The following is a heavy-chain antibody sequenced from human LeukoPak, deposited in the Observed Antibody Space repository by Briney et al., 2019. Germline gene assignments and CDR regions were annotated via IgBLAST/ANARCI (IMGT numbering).Heavy chain of an antibody. D-gene: IGHD3-22*01. J-gene: IGHJ4*02. V-gene: IGHV3-53*01. Sequence: GGSLRLSCAASGFTVSSNYMSWVRQAPGKGLEWVSVIYSGGSTYYADSVKGRFTISRDNSKNTLYLQMNSLRAEDTAVYYCARVAPLYYDLDYWGQGTLVTVSS. CDR3: ARVAPLYYDLDY. CDR2: IYSGGST. CDR1: GFTVSSNY.